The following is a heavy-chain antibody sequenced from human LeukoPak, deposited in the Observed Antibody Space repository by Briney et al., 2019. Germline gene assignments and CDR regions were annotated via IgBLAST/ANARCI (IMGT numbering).Heavy chain of an antibody. CDR2: IYSGGST. J-gene: IGHJ4*02. CDR3: ANTLYSSSSGGADY. Sequence: EWSLRLSRAGSGFTVSSNYMSGVRLAPGKSLEWVSLIYSGGSTYYADSVKGRFTISRDNSKNTLYLQMDRLRAADTAVYYCANTLYSSSSGGADYWGQGTLVTVSS. V-gene: IGHV3-53*01. D-gene: IGHD6-6*01. CDR1: GFTVSSNY.